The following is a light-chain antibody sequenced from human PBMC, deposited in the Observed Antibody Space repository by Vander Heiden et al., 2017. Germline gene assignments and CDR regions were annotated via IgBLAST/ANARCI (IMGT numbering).Light chain of an antibody. CDR1: KLGDKY. J-gene: IGLJ2*01. V-gene: IGLV3-1*01. Sequence: SYELTQPPSVSVSPGQTASITCSGDKLGDKYACWYQQKPGQSPVRVIYQDSKRPSGIPERFSGSNSGNTATLTISGTQAMDEADYYCQAWDSSTVVFGGGTKLNV. CDR3: QAWDSSTVV. CDR2: QDS.